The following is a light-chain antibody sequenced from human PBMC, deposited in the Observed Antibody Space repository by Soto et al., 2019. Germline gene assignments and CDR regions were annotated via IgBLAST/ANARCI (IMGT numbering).Light chain of an antibody. CDR2: EVT. CDR3: NSYAGSKNLV. CDR1: SSDVGGYNY. Sequence: QSALTQPPSASGSPGQSVTISCTGTSSDVGGYNYVSWFQQHPGQAPKLLIFEVTERPSGVTERFSGSKSGNTAYLTVSGLRAEDEDDYSCNSYAGSKNLVFGGGTQLT. J-gene: IGLJ2*01. V-gene: IGLV2-8*01.